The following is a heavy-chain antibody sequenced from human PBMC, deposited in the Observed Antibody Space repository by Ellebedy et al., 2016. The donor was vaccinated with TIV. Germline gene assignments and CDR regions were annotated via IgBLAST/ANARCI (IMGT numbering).Heavy chain of an antibody. CDR1: GYMFTTNG. Sequence: AASVKVSCKASGYMFTTNGISWVRQAPGQGLEWMGWISTNNGNTDYAQKFQGRVTMTTDTSTTTAYMELRSLRSDDTAVYYCARENSQGIHSYWYFDLWGRGSPLTVSS. J-gene: IGHJ2*01. D-gene: IGHD2/OR15-2a*01. CDR2: ISTNNGNT. CDR3: ARENSQGIHSYWYFDL. V-gene: IGHV1-18*01.